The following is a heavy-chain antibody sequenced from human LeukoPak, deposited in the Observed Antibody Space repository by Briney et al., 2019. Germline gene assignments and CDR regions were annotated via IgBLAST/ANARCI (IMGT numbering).Heavy chain of an antibody. V-gene: IGHV1-69*06. Sequence: SVKVSCKASGGTFSSYAISWVRQAPGQGLEWMGGIIPIFGTANYAQKFQGRVTITADKSTSTAYMELSSLRSEDTAVYYCARSNLPRGGSYPLDYWGQGTLVTVSS. CDR3: ARSNLPRGGSYPLDY. CDR1: GGTFSSYA. J-gene: IGHJ4*02. D-gene: IGHD1-26*01. CDR2: IIPIFGTA.